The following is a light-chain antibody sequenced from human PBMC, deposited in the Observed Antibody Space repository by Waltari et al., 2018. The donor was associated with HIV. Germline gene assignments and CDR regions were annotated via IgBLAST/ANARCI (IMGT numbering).Light chain of an antibody. Sequence: GDRVTITCRASQSISSYLNWYQQKPGKAPKLLIYAASSLQSGVPSRFSGSGSGTDFTLTISSLQPEDFATYYCQQSYSTPRTFGQGTKVEIK. V-gene: IGKV1-39*01. CDR1: QSISSY. J-gene: IGKJ1*01. CDR2: AAS. CDR3: QQSYSTPRT.